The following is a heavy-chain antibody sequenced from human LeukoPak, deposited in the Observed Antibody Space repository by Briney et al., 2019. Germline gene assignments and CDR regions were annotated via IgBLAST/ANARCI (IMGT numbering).Heavy chain of an antibody. CDR2: ISGSGGFST. CDR3: VEIAAAAPFDC. J-gene: IGHJ4*02. V-gene: IGHV3-23*01. Sequence: GGSLRLSCAASGFTFSSYAMGWVRQAPGKGLEWVSAISGSGGFSTYYADPVKGRFTISRDNSKNTLYLQMNSLRAEDTAVYYCVEIAAAAPFDCWGQGTLVTVSS. CDR1: GFTFSSYA. D-gene: IGHD6-13*01.